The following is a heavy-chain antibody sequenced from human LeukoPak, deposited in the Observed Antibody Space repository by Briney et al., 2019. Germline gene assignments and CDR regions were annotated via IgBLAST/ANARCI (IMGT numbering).Heavy chain of an antibody. V-gene: IGHV1-2*02. CDR3: ARGMGGYSYGSLPYNWFDP. CDR2: INPNSGGT. J-gene: IGHJ5*02. CDR1: GYTFTGYY. D-gene: IGHD5-18*01. Sequence: ASVKVSCKASGYTFTGYYMHWVRQAPGQGLEWTGWINPNSGGTNYAQKFQGRVTMTRDTSISTAYMELSRLRSDDTAVYYCARGMGGYSYGSLPYNWFDPWGQGTLVTVSS.